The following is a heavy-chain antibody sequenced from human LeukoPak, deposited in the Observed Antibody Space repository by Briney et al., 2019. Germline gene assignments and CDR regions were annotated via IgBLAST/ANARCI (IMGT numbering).Heavy chain of an antibody. CDR3: VRAIRFLEWRPDAFDI. CDR1: GGSISTYY. CDR2: IYYSGST. D-gene: IGHD3-3*01. V-gene: IGHV4-59*01. J-gene: IGHJ3*02. Sequence: SESLSLTCTASGGSISTYYWSWIRHPPGKDMEWSGYIYYSGSTNYNPSLKSRVNISVDTSKNQFSLKLSSVTAADTAVYYCVRAIRFLEWRPDAFDIWGQGTMVTVSS.